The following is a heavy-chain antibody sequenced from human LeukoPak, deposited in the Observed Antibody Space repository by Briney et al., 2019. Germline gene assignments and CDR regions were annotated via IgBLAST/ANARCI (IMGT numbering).Heavy chain of an antibody. D-gene: IGHD3-22*01. V-gene: IGHV3-66*01. CDR1: GFTFSTNY. CDR3: ARCMSRGYFDIY. CDR2: IYSGGST. Sequence: PGGSLRLSCAASGFTFSTNYMSWVRQAPGKGLEWVSVIYSGGSTYYSDSVKGRFTISRDNSKNTLYLQMNSLRAADTAVYYCARCMSRGYFDIYWGQGALVTVSP. J-gene: IGHJ4*02.